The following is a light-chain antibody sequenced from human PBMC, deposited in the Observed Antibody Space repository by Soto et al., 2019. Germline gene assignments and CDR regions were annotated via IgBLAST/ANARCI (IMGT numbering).Light chain of an antibody. CDR3: HPYHNWPMT. J-gene: IGKJ5*01. V-gene: IGKV3-15*01. Sequence: EIVLTQSPATLSVSPGERATVSCRTSQSVNTNLAWYQQKPGQVPRLLIYGPSTRAIGIPDRFSASGSGTEFTLTISSLQSEDFAVYYCHPYHNWPMTFGQGTRLEIK. CDR2: GPS. CDR1: QSVNTN.